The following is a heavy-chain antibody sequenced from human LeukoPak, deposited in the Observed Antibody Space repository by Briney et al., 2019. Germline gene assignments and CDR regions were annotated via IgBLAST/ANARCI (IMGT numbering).Heavy chain of an antibody. CDR3: ATLWFGDYYYYYMDV. D-gene: IGHD3-10*01. V-gene: IGHV4-4*07. J-gene: IGHJ6*03. CDR2: IYTSGST. CDR1: GGSISSYY. Sequence: SETLSLTCTVSGGSISSYYWSWIRQPAGKGLEWIRRIYTSGSTNYNPSLKSRVTMSVDTSKNQFSLKLSSVTAADTAVYYCATLWFGDYYYYYMDVWGKRTTVTVSS.